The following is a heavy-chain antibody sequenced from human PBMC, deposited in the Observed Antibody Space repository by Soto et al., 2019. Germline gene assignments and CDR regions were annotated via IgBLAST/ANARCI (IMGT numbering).Heavy chain of an antibody. CDR3: ARGTSYMEQWLAAFDY. V-gene: IGHV4-59*01. J-gene: IGHJ4*02. CDR2: IYYSGST. Sequence: SETLSLTCTVSGGSISSYYWSWIRQPPGKGLEWIGYIYYSGSTNYNPSLKSRVTISVDTSKNQFSLKLSSVTAADTAVYYCARGTSYMEQWLAAFDYWGQGTLVTVSS. D-gene: IGHD6-19*01. CDR1: GGSISSYY.